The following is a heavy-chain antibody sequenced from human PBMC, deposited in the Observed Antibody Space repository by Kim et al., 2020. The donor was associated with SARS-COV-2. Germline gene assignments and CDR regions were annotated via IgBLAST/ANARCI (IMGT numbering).Heavy chain of an antibody. D-gene: IGHD3-22*01. Sequence: SVKVSCKASGGTFSSYAISWVRQAPGQGLEWMGGIIPIFGTANYAQKFQGRVTITADESTSTAYMELSSLRSEDTAVYYCARVVGGQDSSGYYDAFDIWGQGTMVTVSS. V-gene: IGHV1-69*13. CDR3: ARVVGGQDSSGYYDAFDI. CDR1: GGTFSSYA. J-gene: IGHJ3*02. CDR2: IIPIFGTA.